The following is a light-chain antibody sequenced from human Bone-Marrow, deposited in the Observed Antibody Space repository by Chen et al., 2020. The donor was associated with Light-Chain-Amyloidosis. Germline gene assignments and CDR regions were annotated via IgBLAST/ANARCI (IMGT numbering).Light chain of an antibody. Sequence: QSVLTQPPSVSAAPGQKVTISCSGSNSNIGCNFVSWYQQLPGAAPELLIYYNNKLPPEILGRFSGSKSGTSATLGISGLQTGDEAGYDCGTWDSSLSAVVFGGGTKLTVL. CDR3: GTWDSSLSAVV. V-gene: IGLV1-51*01. CDR1: NSNIGCNF. CDR2: YNN. J-gene: IGLJ3*02.